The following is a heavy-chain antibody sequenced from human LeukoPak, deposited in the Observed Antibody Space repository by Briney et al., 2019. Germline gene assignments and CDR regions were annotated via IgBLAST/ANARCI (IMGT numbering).Heavy chain of an antibody. D-gene: IGHD1-26*01. CDR3: AKDAGGYYYYYMGV. V-gene: IGHV3-11*01. CDR1: GFTFSDYY. Sequence: GGSLRLSCAASGFTFSDYYMSWIRQAPGKGLEWVSYISSSDSIINYADSVKGRFTISRDNAKNSLYLQMNSLRPEDTALYYCAKDAGGYYYYYMGVWGKGTTVTISS. J-gene: IGHJ6*03. CDR2: ISSSDSII.